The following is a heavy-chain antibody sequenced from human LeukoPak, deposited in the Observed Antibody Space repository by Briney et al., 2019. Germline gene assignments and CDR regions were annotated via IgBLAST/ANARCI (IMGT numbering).Heavy chain of an antibody. CDR2: IYHSGST. CDR3: ASATRYRLSDAFDI. V-gene: IGHV4-30-2*01. CDR1: GGSISSGGYS. J-gene: IGHJ3*02. D-gene: IGHD2-2*01. Sequence: SETLSLTCAVSGGSISSGGYSWSWIRQPPGKGLEWIGYIYHSGSTYYNPSLKSRVTISVDRSKNQFSLKLSSVTAADTAVYYCASATRYRLSDAFDIWGQGTMVTVSS.